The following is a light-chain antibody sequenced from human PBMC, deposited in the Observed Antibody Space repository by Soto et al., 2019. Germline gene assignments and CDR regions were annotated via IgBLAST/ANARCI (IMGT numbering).Light chain of an antibody. CDR1: QSLTTRY. J-gene: IGKJ5*01. CDR3: QQYGSSTN. V-gene: IGKV3-20*01. Sequence: EIVLTQSPGTLSLFPGERATLSCRASQSLTTRYLAWYKQKPGQAPRLLIYGASSRATGIPDILSVSGSGTDFTITISRLEPEDFAGYSCQQYGSSTNFGQGTRLEMK. CDR2: GAS.